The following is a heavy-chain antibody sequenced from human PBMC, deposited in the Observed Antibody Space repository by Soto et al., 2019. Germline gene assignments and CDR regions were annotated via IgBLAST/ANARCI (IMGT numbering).Heavy chain of an antibody. CDR1: GFTFRNYD. Sequence: EVQLVESGGGLVQPGGSLRPSCEASGFTFRNYDMHWVRQGTGKGLEWVSGISAAGDPDYADSVEGRFTITRENAQSSFFLQMNSLRVGDTAVYYCATTDRDFYGLDVWGQGTTVIVSS. J-gene: IGHJ6*02. CDR2: ISAAGDP. D-gene: IGHD1-1*01. CDR3: ATTDRDFYGLDV. V-gene: IGHV3-13*05.